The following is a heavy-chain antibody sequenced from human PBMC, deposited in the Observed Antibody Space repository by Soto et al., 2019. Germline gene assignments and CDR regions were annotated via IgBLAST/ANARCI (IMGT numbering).Heavy chain of an antibody. CDR3: ARASSVYYYDSSCYPTVSNWFDP. CDR2: IYYSGST. CDR1: GGSISSYY. Sequence: SETLSLTCTVSGGSISSYYWSWIRQPPGKGLEWIGYIYYSGSTNYNPSLKSRVTISVDTSKNQFSLKLSSVTAADTAVYYCARASSVYYYDSSCYPTVSNWFDPWGQGTLVTVSS. J-gene: IGHJ5*02. D-gene: IGHD3-22*01. V-gene: IGHV4-59*01.